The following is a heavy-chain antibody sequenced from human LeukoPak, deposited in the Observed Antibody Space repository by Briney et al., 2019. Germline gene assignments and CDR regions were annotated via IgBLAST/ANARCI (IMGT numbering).Heavy chain of an antibody. CDR3: ARAVEYSSSSVSAYYYYMDV. Sequence: GASVKVSCKASGYTFTGYYMHWVRQAPGQGLEWMGWINPNSGGTNYAQKFQGRVTMTRDTSISTAYMELSRLRSDDTAVYYCARAVEYSSSSVSAYYYYMDVWGKGTTVTVSS. V-gene: IGHV1-2*02. J-gene: IGHJ6*03. D-gene: IGHD6-6*01. CDR2: INPNSGGT. CDR1: GYTFTGYY.